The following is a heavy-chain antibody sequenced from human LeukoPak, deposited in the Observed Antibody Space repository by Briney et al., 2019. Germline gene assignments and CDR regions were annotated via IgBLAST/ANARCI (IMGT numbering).Heavy chain of an antibody. Sequence: ASVKVSCKASGYIFTDYYMHWVRQAPGQELGWMGWINTNNGNTNYEQKLQGRVTMTTDTSTTTGYMELRSLRSDDTAVYYCARGPIAAAGDYWGQGTLVTVSS. CDR3: ARGPIAAAGDY. V-gene: IGHV1-18*04. CDR2: INTNNGNT. J-gene: IGHJ4*02. D-gene: IGHD6-13*01. CDR1: GYIFTDYY.